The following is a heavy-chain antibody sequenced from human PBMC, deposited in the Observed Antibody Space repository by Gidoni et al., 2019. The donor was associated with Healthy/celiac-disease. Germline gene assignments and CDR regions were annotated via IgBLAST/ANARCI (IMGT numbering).Heavy chain of an antibody. Sequence: QVQLVQSGAEVKKPGSSVKVSCKASGGTFSSYAISWVRQAPGQGLEWMGRIIPILGIANYAQKFQGRVTITADKSTSTAYMELSSLRSEDTAVYYCARDGGPQYTAMGDYWGQGTLVTVSS. D-gene: IGHD5-18*01. J-gene: IGHJ4*02. CDR1: GGTFSSYA. V-gene: IGHV1-69*04. CDR2: IIPILGIA. CDR3: ARDGGPQYTAMGDY.